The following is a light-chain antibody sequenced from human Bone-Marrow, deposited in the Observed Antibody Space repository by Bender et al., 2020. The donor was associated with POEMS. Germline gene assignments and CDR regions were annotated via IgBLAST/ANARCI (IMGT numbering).Light chain of an antibody. CDR2: RNS. V-gene: IGLV1-44*01. J-gene: IGLJ3*02. CDR3: QSYDNSLSAWV. Sequence: QSVLTQPPSVSGTPGQRVTISCSGSGSNIGGYPVNWYQQLPGTAPRLLIYRNSQRPSGVPDRFSGSKSGTSASLAITGLQAGDEADYYCQSYDNSLSAWVFGGGTKLTVL. CDR1: GSNIGGYP.